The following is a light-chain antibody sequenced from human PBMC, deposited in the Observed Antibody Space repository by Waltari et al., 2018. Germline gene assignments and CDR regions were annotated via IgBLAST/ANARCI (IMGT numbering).Light chain of an antibody. CDR3: QQYYSPPPT. CDR1: QSVLYSSNNKNY. V-gene: IGKV4-1*01. J-gene: IGKJ1*01. CDR2: WSP. Sequence: DIVMTQSPDSLAVSLGERAPINCKSTQSVLYSSNNKNYLAWYQQNPGQPPKLLIYWSPPRESGVPDRFSGSGSGTDFTLTISSLQAEDVAVYYCQQYYSPPPTFGQGTKVEIK.